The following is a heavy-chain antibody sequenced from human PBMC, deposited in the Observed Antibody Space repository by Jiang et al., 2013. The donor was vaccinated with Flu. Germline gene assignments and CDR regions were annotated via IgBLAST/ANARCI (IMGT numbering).Heavy chain of an antibody. V-gene: IGHV3-53*01. CDR2: ISSDGDT. D-gene: IGHD3-16*01. Sequence: VQLLESGGGLIQPGGSLRLSCAVSGFFVRNNYMTWVRQAPGKGLEWVSVISSDGDTYYPDSVTGRFSISRDLSKNTLHLQMNSLTADDSAMYFCARGLTWGRYGANLYYIDYWGPEPGHRLL. J-gene: IGHJ4*02. CDR3: ARGLTWGRYGANLYYIDY. CDR1: GFFVRNNY.